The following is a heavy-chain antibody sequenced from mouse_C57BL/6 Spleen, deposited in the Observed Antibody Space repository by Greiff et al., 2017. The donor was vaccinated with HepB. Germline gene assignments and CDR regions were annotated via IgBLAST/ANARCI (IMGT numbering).Heavy chain of an antibody. J-gene: IGHJ2*01. CDR3: AREFHYYGSSYEGY. D-gene: IGHD1-1*01. CDR1: GFTFSDYG. Sequence: DVQLVESGGGLVKPGGSLKLSCAASGFTFSDYGMHWVRQAPEKGLEWVAYISSGSSTIYYADTVKGRFTISRDNAKNTLFLQMTSLRSEDTAMYYCAREFHYYGSSYEGYWGQGTTLTVSS. V-gene: IGHV5-17*01. CDR2: ISSGSSTI.